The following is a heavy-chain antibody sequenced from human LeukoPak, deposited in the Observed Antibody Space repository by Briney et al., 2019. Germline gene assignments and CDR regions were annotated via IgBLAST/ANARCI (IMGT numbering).Heavy chain of an antibody. CDR1: GFIFSSYS. V-gene: IGHV3-21*01. J-gene: IGHJ4*02. D-gene: IGHD3-10*01. Sequence: GGSLRLSCAASGFIFSSYSMNWVRQAPGKGLEWVSSISSSSSYIYYTDSVKGRFTISRDNAKNSLYLQMNSLRVEDTAVYYCARDLSYGSGEFWGQGTLVTVSS. CDR3: ARDLSYGSGEF. CDR2: ISSSSSYI.